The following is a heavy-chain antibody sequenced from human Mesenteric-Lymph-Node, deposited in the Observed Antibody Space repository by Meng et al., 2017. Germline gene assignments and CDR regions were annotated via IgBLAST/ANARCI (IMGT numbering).Heavy chain of an antibody. Sequence: GESLKISCVVSGFTFSSYAMTWVRQAPGKGLEWVSSISPGSGNIYYANSAKGRFAISRDNSKNTLYLQMNSLRADDSAVFYCAKAASSTWRSGLDVWGQGPTVTVSS. V-gene: IGHV3-23*01. CDR3: AKAASSTWRSGLDV. J-gene: IGHJ6*02. CDR2: ISPGSGNI. D-gene: IGHD6-13*01. CDR1: GFTFSSYA.